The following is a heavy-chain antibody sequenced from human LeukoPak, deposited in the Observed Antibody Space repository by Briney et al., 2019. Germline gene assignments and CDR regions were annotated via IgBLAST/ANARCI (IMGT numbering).Heavy chain of an antibody. CDR3: ATYSLSGLWFGELSD. Sequence: ASVKVSCKVSGYTLTELSMHWVRQAPGKGLEWMGGSDPEDGETIYAQKFQGRVTMTEDTSTDTAYMELSSLRSEDTAVYYCATYSLSGLWFGELSDWGQGTLVTVSS. CDR1: GYTLTELS. J-gene: IGHJ4*02. CDR2: SDPEDGET. V-gene: IGHV1-24*01. D-gene: IGHD3-10*01.